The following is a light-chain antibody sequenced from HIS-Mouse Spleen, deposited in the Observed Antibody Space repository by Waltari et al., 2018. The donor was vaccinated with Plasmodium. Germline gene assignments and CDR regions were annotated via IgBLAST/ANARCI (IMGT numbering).Light chain of an antibody. J-gene: IGLJ1*01. CDR1: SSDVGGYHY. CDR2: DVS. V-gene: IGLV2-11*01. Sequence: QSALTQPRSVYGSPGQSVTISCTGTSSDVGGYHYFSWYQQHPGKAPKLMIYDVSKRPSGVPDRFSGSKSGNTASLTISGLQAEDEADYYCCSYAGSYTYVFGTGTKVTVL. CDR3: CSYAGSYTYV.